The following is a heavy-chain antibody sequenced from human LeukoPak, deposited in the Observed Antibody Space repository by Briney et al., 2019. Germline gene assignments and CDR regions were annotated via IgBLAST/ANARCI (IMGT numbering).Heavy chain of an antibody. V-gene: IGHV1-69*13. CDR3: ARELSIVGATKGILIDAFDI. CDR1: GGTFSGYA. J-gene: IGHJ3*02. D-gene: IGHD1-26*01. CDR2: IIPIFGTA. Sequence: SVKVSCKASGGTFSGYAISWVRQAPGQGLEWMGGIIPIFGTANYAQKFQGRVTITADESTSTAYMELSRLRSDDTAVYYCARELSIVGATKGILIDAFDIWGQGTMVTVSS.